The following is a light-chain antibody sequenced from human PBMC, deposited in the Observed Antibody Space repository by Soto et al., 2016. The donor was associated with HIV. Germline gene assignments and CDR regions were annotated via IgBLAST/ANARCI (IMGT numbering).Light chain of an antibody. J-gene: IGKJ1*01. CDR2: KAS. CDR1: QGISSW. V-gene: IGKV1-5*03. CDR3: QQYNTYRT. Sequence: DIQMTQSPSTLSAYVGDRVTITCRASQGISSWLAWYQQKPGKAPKLLIYKASTLESGVPSRFSGSRSGTEFTLTISSLQPDDFATYYCQQYNTYRTFGHGTQGGNQT.